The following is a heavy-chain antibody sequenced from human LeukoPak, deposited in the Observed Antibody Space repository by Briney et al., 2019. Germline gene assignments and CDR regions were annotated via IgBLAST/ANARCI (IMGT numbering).Heavy chain of an antibody. CDR3: ARDPQYDILTGSWFDP. J-gene: IGHJ5*02. CDR1: GGTFSSYA. V-gene: IGHV1-3*01. D-gene: IGHD3-9*01. Sequence: GASVKVSCKASGGTFSSYAMHWVRQAPGQRLEWMGWINAGNGNTKYSQKFQGRVTITRDTSASTAYMELSSLRSEDTAVYYCARDPQYDILTGSWFDPWGQGTLVTVSS. CDR2: INAGNGNT.